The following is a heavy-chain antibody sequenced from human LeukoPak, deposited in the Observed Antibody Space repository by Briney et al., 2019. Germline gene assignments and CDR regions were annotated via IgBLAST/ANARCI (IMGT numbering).Heavy chain of an antibody. CDR3: ARDKKTDDYGDYWPWVVDY. CDR2: ISSSGSYI. V-gene: IGHV3-21*05. J-gene: IGHJ4*02. D-gene: IGHD4-17*01. CDR1: GFTFSSYE. Sequence: PGGSLRLSCAASGFTFSSYEMNWVRQAPGKGLEWVSYISSSGSYIYYADSVKGRFTISRDNAKNSLYLQMNSLRAEDTAVYYCARDKKTDDYGDYWPWVVDYWGQGTLVTVSS.